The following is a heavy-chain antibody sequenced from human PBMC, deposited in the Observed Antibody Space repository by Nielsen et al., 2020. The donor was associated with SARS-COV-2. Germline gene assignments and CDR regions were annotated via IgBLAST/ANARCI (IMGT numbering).Heavy chain of an antibody. V-gene: IGHV1-69*05. CDR2: IIPIFGTA. CDR3: ARDELGDWYFDL. D-gene: IGHD7-27*01. Sequence: SVKVSCKASGGTFSSYAISWVRQAPGQGLEWMGGIIPIFGTANYAQKFQGRVTMTRDTSTSTVYMELSSLRSEDTAVYYCARDELGDWYFDLWGRGTLVTVSS. CDR1: GGTFSSYA. J-gene: IGHJ2*01.